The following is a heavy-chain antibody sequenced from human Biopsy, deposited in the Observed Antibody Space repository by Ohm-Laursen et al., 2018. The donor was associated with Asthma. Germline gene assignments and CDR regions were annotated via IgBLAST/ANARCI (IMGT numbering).Heavy chain of an antibody. CDR2: ISSSSSYI. V-gene: IGHV3-21*01. CDR3: ARDIVATMIGYYYYGMDV. CDR1: GFTFSSYS. J-gene: IGHJ6*02. D-gene: IGHD5-12*01. Sequence: SLRLSCAASGFTFSSYSMNWVRQAPGKGLEWVSSISSSSSYIYYADSVKGRFIISRDNSKNTLYLQMNSLRAEDTAVYYCARDIVATMIGYYYYGMDVWGQGTTVTVSS.